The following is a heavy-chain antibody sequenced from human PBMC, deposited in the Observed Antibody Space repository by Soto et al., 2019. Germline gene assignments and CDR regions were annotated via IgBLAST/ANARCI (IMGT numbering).Heavy chain of an antibody. J-gene: IGHJ4*02. D-gene: IGHD6-19*01. V-gene: IGHV6-1*01. Sequence: SQTLSLTCASSGDSVSSNSAACNWIRQSPSRGLEWLGRTYYRSKWYNDYAVSVKSRITINPDTSKNQFSLQLNSVTPEDTAVYYCARVWGIAVAGTSVPFDYWGQGTLLTVSS. CDR2: TYYRSKWYN. CDR3: ARVWGIAVAGTSVPFDY. CDR1: GDSVSSNSAA.